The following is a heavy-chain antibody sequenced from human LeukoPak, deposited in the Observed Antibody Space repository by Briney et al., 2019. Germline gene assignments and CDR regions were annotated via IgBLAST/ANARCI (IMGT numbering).Heavy chain of an antibody. J-gene: IGHJ3*02. Sequence: PSETLSLTCTVSGGSISSYYWSWIRQPPGKGLEWIGYIYYSGSTNYNPSLKSRVTISVDTSKNQFSLKLSSVTAADTAVYYCAGSPGRYYYDSSGYYEGGGAFDIWGQGTMVTVSS. D-gene: IGHD3-22*01. V-gene: IGHV4-59*01. CDR3: AGSPGRYYYDSSGYYEGGGAFDI. CDR2: IYYSGST. CDR1: GGSISSYY.